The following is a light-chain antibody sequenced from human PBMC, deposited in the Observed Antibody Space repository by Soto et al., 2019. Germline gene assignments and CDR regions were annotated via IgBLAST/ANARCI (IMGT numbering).Light chain of an antibody. CDR3: CSYAGSSTHVV. CDR2: EGS. V-gene: IGLV2-23*01. CDR1: SSDVGSFNL. J-gene: IGLJ2*01. Sequence: QSALTQPASVSVSPGQSITISCTGTSSDVGSFNLVSWYQQRPGKAPKLMIYEGSKRPSGVSNRFSGSKSGNTASLTISGLQAEDEADYDCCSYAGSSTHVVFGGGTKLTVL.